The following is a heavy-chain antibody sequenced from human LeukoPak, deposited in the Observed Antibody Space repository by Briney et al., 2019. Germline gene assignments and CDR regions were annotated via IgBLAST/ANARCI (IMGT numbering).Heavy chain of an antibody. V-gene: IGHV3-66*01. D-gene: IGHD6-6*01. J-gene: IGHJ4*02. CDR1: GFTVNNNY. Sequence: PGGSLRLSCAASGFTVNNNYMSWVRQAPGKGLEWVSLIHGGGSTYYADSVKGRFTISRDNSKNTLYLQMNSLRAEDTAVYYCARDQGSSSLALDYRGQGTLVTVSS. CDR2: IHGGGST. CDR3: ARDQGSSSLALDY.